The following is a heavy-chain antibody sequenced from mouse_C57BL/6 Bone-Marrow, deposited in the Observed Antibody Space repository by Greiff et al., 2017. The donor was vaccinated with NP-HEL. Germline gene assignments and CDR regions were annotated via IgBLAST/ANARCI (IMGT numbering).Heavy chain of an antibody. CDR2: IDPANGNT. V-gene: IGHV14-3*01. CDR3: ARVTTVVAKDYFDD. CDR1: GFNIKNTY. D-gene: IGHD1-1*01. J-gene: IGHJ2*01. Sequence: EVKLMESVAELVRPGASVKLSCTASGFNIKNTYMHWVKQRPEQGLEWIGRIDPANGNTKYAPKFQGKATITADTSSNTAYLQLSSLTSEDTAIYYCARVTTVVAKDYFDDWGQGTTLTVSS.